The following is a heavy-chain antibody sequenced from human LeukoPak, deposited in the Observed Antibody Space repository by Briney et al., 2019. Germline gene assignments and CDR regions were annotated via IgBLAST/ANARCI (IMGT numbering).Heavy chain of an antibody. CDR2: IKKDGSEK. D-gene: IGHD3-10*01. CDR3: AKYAHGSGTSFDP. Sequence: GGSLRLSCAASGFSFSDYWMSWVRQAPGKGLEWVANIKKDGSEKHYVDSVKGRFTISRDNAKNSVYLQMSSLRAEDTAVYHCAKYAHGSGTSFDPWGQGALVTVSS. J-gene: IGHJ5*02. CDR1: GFSFSDYW. V-gene: IGHV3-7*01.